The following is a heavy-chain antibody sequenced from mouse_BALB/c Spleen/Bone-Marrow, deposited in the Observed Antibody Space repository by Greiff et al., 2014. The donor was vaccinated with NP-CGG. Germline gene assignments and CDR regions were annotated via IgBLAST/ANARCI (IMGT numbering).Heavy chain of an antibody. V-gene: IGHV1S22*01. CDR1: GYTFTSYW. J-gene: IGHJ4*01. D-gene: IGHD1-1*01. Sequence: GSELVRPGASVKLSCKASGYTFTSYWMHWVKQRPGQGLEWIGNICPGSGSTNYDEKFKNKATLTVDTSSSTAYMQLSSLTSEDSAVYYCTRSPITTVVAEAMDYWGQGTSVTVSS. CDR3: TRSPITTVVAEAMDY. CDR2: ICPGSGST.